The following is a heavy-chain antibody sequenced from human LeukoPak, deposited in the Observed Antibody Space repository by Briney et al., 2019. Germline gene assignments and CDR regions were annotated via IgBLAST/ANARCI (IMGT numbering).Heavy chain of an antibody. V-gene: IGHV3-30*04. CDR2: ISYDGSHK. D-gene: IGHD3-16*01. J-gene: IGHJ4*02. CDR3: ARGGGGYGYYFDY. Sequence: PGGSLRLSCAASGFTFSSYAMHWVRQAPGRGLEWVAVISYDGSHKYYADSVKGRFTISRDNAKNSLYLQMNSLRAEDTAVYYCARGGGGYGYYFDYWGQGTLVTVSS. CDR1: GFTFSSYA.